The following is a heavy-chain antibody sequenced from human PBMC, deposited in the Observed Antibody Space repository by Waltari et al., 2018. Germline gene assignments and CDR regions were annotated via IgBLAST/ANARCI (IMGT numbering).Heavy chain of an antibody. V-gene: IGHV1-69*01. CDR2: VTPFFGTP. J-gene: IGHJ5*01. Sequence: NLVQSGAVIKKPGSSLTVSCRASGGPFGYSHVTWVRQTPARGFGWLGVVTPFFGTPSPDPGLPSRILLTADQPTRSVHLEVRGLTRNDTSIYNCATNSSGRYDSWGQGTPVTVS. CDR1: GGPFGYSH. D-gene: IGHD3-22*01. CDR3: ATNSSGRYDS.